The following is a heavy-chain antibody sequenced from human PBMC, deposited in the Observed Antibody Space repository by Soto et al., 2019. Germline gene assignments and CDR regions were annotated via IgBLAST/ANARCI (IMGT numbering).Heavy chain of an antibody. J-gene: IGHJ6*02. Sequence: SQTLSLTCAISGDSVSSNSAAWNWIRQSPSRGLEWLGRTYYRSKWYNDYEVSVKSRITINPDTSKNQFYLQLNSVTPEDTAVYFCERAGGTPETYYSNGMDVGGQGTTVPVPS. CDR2: TYYRSKWYN. CDR3: ERAGGTPETYYSNGMDV. D-gene: IGHD3-10*01. V-gene: IGHV6-1*01. CDR1: GDSVSSNSAA.